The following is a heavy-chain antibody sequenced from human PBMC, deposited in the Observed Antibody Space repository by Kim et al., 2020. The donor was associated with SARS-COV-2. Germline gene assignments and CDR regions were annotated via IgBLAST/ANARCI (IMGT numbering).Heavy chain of an antibody. D-gene: IGHD1-26*01. CDR3: VPYSGSRPSPMDV. J-gene: IGHJ6*02. Sequence: GGSLRLSCAASGLTFSTYWMSWFRQAPGQGLEWVAIMNQDGNTKYYVDSVKGRFTISRDNAKNSLYLQMNSLRAEDTAMYYCVPYSGSRPSPMDVWGGGTTVTVSS. CDR2: MNQDGNTK. CDR1: GLTFSTYW. V-gene: IGHV3-7*01.